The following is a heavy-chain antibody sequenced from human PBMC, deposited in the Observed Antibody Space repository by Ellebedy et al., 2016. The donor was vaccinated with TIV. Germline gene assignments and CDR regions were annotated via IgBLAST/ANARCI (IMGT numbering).Heavy chain of an antibody. CDR2: ISSGGSII. V-gene: IGHV3-48*03. J-gene: IGHJ6*02. CDR3: ARMKEFDPGDYGYYYYAMDV. CDR1: GFTFSSYE. D-gene: IGHD4-17*01. Sequence: GESLKISCAASGFTFSSYEMNWVRQAPGKGLVWVSYISSGGSIIHYANSVKGRFTISRDNAENSLYLQMNSLRAEDTAIYYCARMKEFDPGDYGYYYYAMDVWGQGTTVTVSS.